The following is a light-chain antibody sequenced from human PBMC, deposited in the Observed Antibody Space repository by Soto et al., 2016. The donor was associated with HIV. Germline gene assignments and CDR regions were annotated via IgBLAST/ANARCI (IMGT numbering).Light chain of an antibody. Sequence: SYELTQPPSASVSPGQTASITCSGDKLENKYICWHQQKPGQSPILVIYQDTKRPSGIPERFSGSNSGNTATLTISGTQATDEADYYCQAWDAVTGVFGGGTKLTVL. CDR2: QDT. CDR3: QAWDAVTGV. CDR1: KLENKY. V-gene: IGLV3-1*01. J-gene: IGLJ3*02.